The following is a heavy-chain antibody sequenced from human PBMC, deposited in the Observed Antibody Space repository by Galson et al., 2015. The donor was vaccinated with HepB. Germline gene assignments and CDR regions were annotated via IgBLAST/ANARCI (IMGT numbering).Heavy chain of an antibody. D-gene: IGHD3-3*01. J-gene: IGHJ6*03. V-gene: IGHV1-2*06. CDR2: INPNSGGT. Sequence: SVKVSCKASGYTFTAYYLHWVRQAPGQGLEWMGRINPNSGGTNFAQKFQGRITMTRDTSISTVYMELSRLRSDDTALYYCARGDYYFSFMDVWGIGTSITVAS. CDR1: GYTFTAYY. CDR3: ARGDYYFSFMDV.